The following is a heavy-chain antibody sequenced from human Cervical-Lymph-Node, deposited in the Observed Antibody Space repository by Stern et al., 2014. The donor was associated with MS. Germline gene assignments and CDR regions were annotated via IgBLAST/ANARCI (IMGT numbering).Heavy chain of an antibody. CDR1: GYTFTSHD. Sequence: VQLVESGAEVKKPGASVKVSCKASGYTFTSHDITWVRQASGQGLECMGWRNPNHGNTSYAQKFRGRGTMTSDTSISTAYMELSSLTSEDTAVYYCARVRSYGDFDYWGQGTLVTVSS. CDR3: ARVRSYGDFDY. J-gene: IGHJ4*02. V-gene: IGHV1-8*01. D-gene: IGHD1-26*01. CDR2: RNPNHGNT.